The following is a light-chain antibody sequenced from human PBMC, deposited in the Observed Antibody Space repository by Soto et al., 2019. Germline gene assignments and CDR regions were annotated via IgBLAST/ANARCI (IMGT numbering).Light chain of an antibody. CDR2: RNN. Sequence: QSVLTQPPSASGTPGQRVTISCSGSSSNIGSNYVYWYQQLPGTAPKLLIYRNNQRPSGVPDRFSGSKSGTSASLAISGLRSEDEADYYCAAWDGSRSGLFGGGTKLTVL. CDR1: SSNIGSNY. J-gene: IGLJ2*01. V-gene: IGLV1-47*01. CDR3: AAWDGSRSGL.